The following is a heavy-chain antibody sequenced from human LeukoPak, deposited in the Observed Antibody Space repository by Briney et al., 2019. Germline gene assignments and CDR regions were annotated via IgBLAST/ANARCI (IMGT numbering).Heavy chain of an antibody. D-gene: IGHD2-15*01. V-gene: IGHV3-66*01. CDR3: AREVESCIDY. Sequence: GGSLRLSCAASGFTVSSNYMSWVRQAPGKGLEWVSVIYSGGSTYYADSVKGRFTISRDNSKNTLYLRMNSLRAEDTAVYYCAREVESCIDYWGQGTLVTVSS. J-gene: IGHJ4*02. CDR2: IYSGGST. CDR1: GFTVSSNY.